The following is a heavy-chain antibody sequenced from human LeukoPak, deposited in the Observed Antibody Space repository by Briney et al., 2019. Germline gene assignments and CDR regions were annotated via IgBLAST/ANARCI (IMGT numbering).Heavy chain of an antibody. D-gene: IGHD5-24*01. CDR1: GRSFSGYY. V-gene: IGHV4-34*01. Sequence: PSETLSLTCAVYGRSFSGYYWSCIRQPPGKGLEWIGEINHSGSTNYNPSLKSRVTISVDTSKNQFSLKLSSVTAADTAVYYCARGGGYNYKLGYWGQGTLVTVSS. CDR2: INHSGST. CDR3: ARGGGYNYKLGY. J-gene: IGHJ4*02.